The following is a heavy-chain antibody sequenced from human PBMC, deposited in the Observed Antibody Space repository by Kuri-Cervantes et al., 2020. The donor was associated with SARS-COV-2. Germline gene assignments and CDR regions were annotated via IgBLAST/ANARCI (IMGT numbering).Heavy chain of an antibody. CDR2: INPNSGGT. V-gene: IGHV1-2*04. D-gene: IGHD3-10*01. Sequence: ASVKVSFKASGYTFSDYYMYWARQAPGQGLEWMGWINPNSGGTNYAQKFQGWVTMTRDTSSTGYMELGRLRSDDTAVYYCARGMVRGLIQSYYYGMDVWGQGTTVTVSS. CDR3: ARGMVRGLIQSYYYGMDV. J-gene: IGHJ6*02. CDR1: GYTFSDYY.